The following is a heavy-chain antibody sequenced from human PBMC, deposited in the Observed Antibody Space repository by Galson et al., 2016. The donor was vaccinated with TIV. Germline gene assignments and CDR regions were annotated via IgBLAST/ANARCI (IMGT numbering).Heavy chain of an antibody. CDR2: ISSSSSFI. D-gene: IGHD2-15*01. Sequence: SLRLSCAASGFTFSNYNMNWVRQAPGKGLEWVSSISSSSSFIYYADSVKGRFTISRDNAKNSLYLQMNSLRAEDTAVYYCARRPVVVVAATNGYYYYGMDVWGQGTTVTGSS. CDR3: ARRPVVVVAATNGYYYYGMDV. CDR1: GFTFSNYN. J-gene: IGHJ6*02. V-gene: IGHV3-21*01.